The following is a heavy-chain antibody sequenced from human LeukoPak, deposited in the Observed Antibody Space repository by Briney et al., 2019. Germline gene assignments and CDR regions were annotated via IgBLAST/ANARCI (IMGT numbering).Heavy chain of an antibody. CDR2: IYYSGST. CDR1: GGSISSYY. V-gene: IGHV4-59*01. Sequence: SETLSLTCTVSGGSISSYYWSWIRQPPGKGLEWIGYIYYSGSTNYNPSLKSRVTISVDTSKNQFSLKLSSVTAADTAVYYCARGEYYGSGKAFDIWGQGTMVTVSS. D-gene: IGHD3-10*01. CDR3: ARGEYYGSGKAFDI. J-gene: IGHJ3*02.